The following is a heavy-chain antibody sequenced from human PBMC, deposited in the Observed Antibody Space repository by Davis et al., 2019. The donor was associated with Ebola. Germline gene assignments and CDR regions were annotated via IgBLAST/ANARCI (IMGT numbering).Heavy chain of an antibody. V-gene: IGHV4-4*07. D-gene: IGHD4/OR15-4a*01. J-gene: IGHJ1*01. CDR1: GASIGNYY. CDR3: ARDKGALGYFQY. CDR2: VFISGKT. Sequence: PSETLSLTCSVSGASIGNYYFNWIRQSAGKGLEWIGRVFISGKTNYNPSLESRVTMSVDTSKNQVSLKLSSVTAADTAVYYCARDKGALGYFQYWGQGTQVTVSS.